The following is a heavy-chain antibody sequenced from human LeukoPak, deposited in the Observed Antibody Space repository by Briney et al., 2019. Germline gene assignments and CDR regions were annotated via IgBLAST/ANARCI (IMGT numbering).Heavy chain of an antibody. CDR3: ASGAYFDY. CDR1: GSPFTSYD. J-gene: IGHJ4*02. CDR2: MNPNSANT. V-gene: IGHV1-8*01. Sequence: GSSVKVSRKASGSPFTSYDINWLRQASGQGLEWMGWMNPNSANTDYAQKSQGRDTMTRNTSIITAYMELSSLRAEDTAVYYCASGAYFDYWGQGTLVTVSS.